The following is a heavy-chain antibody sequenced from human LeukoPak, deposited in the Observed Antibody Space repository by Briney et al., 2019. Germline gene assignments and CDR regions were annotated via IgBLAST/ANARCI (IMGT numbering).Heavy chain of an antibody. J-gene: IGHJ4*02. D-gene: IGHD3-10*01. V-gene: IGHV3-23*01. CDR3: AKGVQYFYSSGFDF. Sequence: GGSLRLSCAASGFRFSDFAMNWVRQAPGKGLEWVSALSGSAASTYNADSVKGRFTISRDNSKNTLYLQMYSLRVEDTAVYYCAKGVQYFYSSGFDFWGQGARVIVSS. CDR2: LSGSAAST. CDR1: GFRFSDFA.